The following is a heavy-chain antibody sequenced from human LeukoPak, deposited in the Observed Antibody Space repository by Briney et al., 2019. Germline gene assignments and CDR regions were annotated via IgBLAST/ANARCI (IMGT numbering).Heavy chain of an antibody. Sequence: SETLSLTCTVSGGSISGSSYYWGWIRQPPGKGLEWIGSIYYSGSTNYNPSLKSRVIISVDTSKNQFSLKLSSVTAADTAVYYCASNRFLEWNAFDIWGQGTMVTVSS. CDR1: GGSISGSSYY. CDR3: ASNRFLEWNAFDI. J-gene: IGHJ3*02. CDR2: IYYSGST. D-gene: IGHD3-3*01. V-gene: IGHV4-39*07.